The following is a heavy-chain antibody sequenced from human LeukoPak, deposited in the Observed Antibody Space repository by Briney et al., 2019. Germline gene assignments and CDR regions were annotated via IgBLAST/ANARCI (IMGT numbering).Heavy chain of an antibody. CDR3: AKGHYDFWSGPPNH. CDR1: GFTFSSYA. J-gene: IGHJ5*02. V-gene: IGHV3-23*01. D-gene: IGHD3-3*01. CDR2: ISGSGGST. Sequence: GGSLRLSCAASGFTFSSYAMSWVGQAPGKGVEWVSAISGSGGSTYYADSVKGRFTIYREKSKKTVYMKMNRLRAEDTAVYYCAKGHYDFWSGPPNHWGEGTLVTVSS.